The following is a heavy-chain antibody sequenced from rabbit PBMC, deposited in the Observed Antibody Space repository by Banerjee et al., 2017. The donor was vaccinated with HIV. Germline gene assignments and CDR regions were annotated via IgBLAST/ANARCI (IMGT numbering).Heavy chain of an antibody. CDR1: GFSFSNKYV. CDR2: INTSSGNT. J-gene: IGHJ4*01. CDR3: ANGGDHASYFKL. Sequence: QEQLKESGGGLVKPEGSLTLTCTASGFSFSNKYVMCWVRQAPGKGLEWIACINTSSGNTVYATWAKGRFTISKTSSTTVTLQMTSLTAADTATYFCANGGDHASYFKLWGPGTLVTVS. D-gene: IGHD5-1*01. V-gene: IGHV1S45*01.